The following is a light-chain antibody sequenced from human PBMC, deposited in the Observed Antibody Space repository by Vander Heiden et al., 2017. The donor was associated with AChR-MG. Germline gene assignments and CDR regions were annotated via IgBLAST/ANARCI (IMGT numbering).Light chain of an antibody. Sequence: QSVLTQPPSVSGPPGQRVTISCTGSSSNIGAGYDVHWYQQLPGTAPKLLIYGNSHRPSGVPDRFSGSKSGTSASLAITGLQADDEADYYCQSYDSSLSGVVFGGGTKLTVL. CDR1: SSNIGAGYD. J-gene: IGLJ2*01. CDR3: QSYDSSLSGVV. V-gene: IGLV1-40*01. CDR2: GNS.